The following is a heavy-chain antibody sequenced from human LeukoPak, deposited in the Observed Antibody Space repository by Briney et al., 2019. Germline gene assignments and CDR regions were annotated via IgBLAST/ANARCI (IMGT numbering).Heavy chain of an antibody. Sequence: PGGSLRLSCAASGFTFSSYAMSWVRQAPGKGLEWVSAITGSRGPTYYADSVKGRFTISRDNSRNTVYLQMTSLRAEDTAVYYCASRGHVGSGTYSPYDYWGQGTLVTVSS. CDR3: ASRGHVGSGTYSPYDY. D-gene: IGHD3-10*01. V-gene: IGHV3-23*01. J-gene: IGHJ4*02. CDR1: GFTFSSYA. CDR2: ITGSRGPT.